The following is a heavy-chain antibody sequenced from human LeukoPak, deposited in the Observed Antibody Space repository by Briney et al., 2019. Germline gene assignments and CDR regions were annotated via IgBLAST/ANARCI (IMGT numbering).Heavy chain of an antibody. CDR3: ARDQPFYDFWSGYSPRDFDY. D-gene: IGHD3-3*01. CDR2: INPNSGGT. Sequence: GASVKVSCKASGYTFTGYYMHWVRQAPGQGLEWMGWINPNSGGTNYAQKFQGRVTMTRDTSISTAYMELSRLRSDDTAVYYCARDQPFYDFWSGYSPRDFDYWGQGTLVTASS. CDR1: GYTFTGYY. V-gene: IGHV1-2*02. J-gene: IGHJ4*02.